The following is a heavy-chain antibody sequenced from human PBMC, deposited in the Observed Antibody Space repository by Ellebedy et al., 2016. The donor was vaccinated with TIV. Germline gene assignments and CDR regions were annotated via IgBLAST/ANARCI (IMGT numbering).Heavy chain of an antibody. CDR1: GFIFNNYA. J-gene: IGHJ4*02. V-gene: IGHV3-23*01. Sequence: GESLKISCAASGFIFNNYALTWARQAPGKGLACVSGISGSGGSTNYANSVKGRFTISRDNSKNTLYLQMNSLRAEDTAVYYCARGVTSKAQFDFWGQGTLVTVSS. D-gene: IGHD2-21*02. CDR2: ISGSGGST. CDR3: ARGVTSKAQFDF.